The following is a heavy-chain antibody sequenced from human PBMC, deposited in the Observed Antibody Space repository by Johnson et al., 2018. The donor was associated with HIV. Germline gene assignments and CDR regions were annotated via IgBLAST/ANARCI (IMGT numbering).Heavy chain of an antibody. CDR2: INQDGSEK. D-gene: IGHD2-2*01. Sequence: VQLVESGGGVVQPGRSLRLSCAASGFIFSSYAVHWVRQAPGKGLEWVANINQDGSEKFYVDSVEGRFTISRDNAKNSLFLQMNSLRAGDTAVYYCAREDCSSTRCSDWDSAFDIWGQGTMVTVSS. J-gene: IGHJ3*02. CDR1: GFIFSSYA. V-gene: IGHV3-7*01. CDR3: AREDCSSTRCSDWDSAFDI.